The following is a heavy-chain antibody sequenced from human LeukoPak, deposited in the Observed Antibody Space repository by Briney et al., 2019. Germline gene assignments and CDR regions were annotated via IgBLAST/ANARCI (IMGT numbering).Heavy chain of an antibody. Sequence: ASVKVSCKASGYTFTGYYMHWVRQAPGQGLEWMGWINPNSGGTNYAQKFQGRVTMTRDTSISAAYMELSRLRSDDTAVYYCARVYGSGSYYIDAFDYWGQGTLVTVSS. CDR3: ARVYGSGSYYIDAFDY. D-gene: IGHD3-10*01. J-gene: IGHJ4*02. CDR1: GYTFTGYY. CDR2: INPNSGGT. V-gene: IGHV1-2*02.